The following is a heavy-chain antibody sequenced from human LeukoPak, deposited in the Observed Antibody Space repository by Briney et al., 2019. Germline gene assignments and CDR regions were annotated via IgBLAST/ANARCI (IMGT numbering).Heavy chain of an antibody. CDR1: GGSISGYF. CDR3: ARDSEYQLLFHRFDP. Sequence: SETLSLTCTVSGGSISGYFWSWIRQPAGKGLEWIGRIYTSGSTNYNPSLKSRVTISVDKSKNQFSLKLTSVTAADTAVYYCARDSEYQLLFHRFDPWGQGTPVTVSS. J-gene: IGHJ5*02. V-gene: IGHV4-4*07. D-gene: IGHD2-2*01. CDR2: IYTSGST.